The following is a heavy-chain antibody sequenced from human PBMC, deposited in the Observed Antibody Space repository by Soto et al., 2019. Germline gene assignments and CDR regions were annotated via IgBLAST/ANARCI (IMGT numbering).Heavy chain of an antibody. CDR2: TYYRSKWYN. CDR3: ARTVLGYCTNGVCPHYYHYMDV. Sequence: SQTLSLTCAISGDSVSSNSAAWNWIRQSPSRGLEWLGRTYYRSKWYNDYAVSVKSRITINPDTSKNQFSLQLNSVTPEDTAVYYCARTVLGYCTNGVCPHYYHYMDVWGKGTTVTVSS. D-gene: IGHD2-8*01. J-gene: IGHJ6*03. V-gene: IGHV6-1*01. CDR1: GDSVSSNSAA.